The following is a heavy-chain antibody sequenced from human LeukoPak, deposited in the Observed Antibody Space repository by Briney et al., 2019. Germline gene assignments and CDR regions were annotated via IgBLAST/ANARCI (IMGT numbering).Heavy chain of an antibody. V-gene: IGHV1-69*05. CDR2: IIPIFGTA. J-gene: IGHJ4*02. Sequence: GASVKVSCKASGYTFTGYYMHWVRQAPGQGLEWMGGIIPIFGTANYAQKFQGRVTITTDESTSTAYMELSSLRSEDTAVYYCNLYGDYDNWGQGTLVTVSS. D-gene: IGHD4-17*01. CDR1: GYTFTGYY. CDR3: NLYGDYDN.